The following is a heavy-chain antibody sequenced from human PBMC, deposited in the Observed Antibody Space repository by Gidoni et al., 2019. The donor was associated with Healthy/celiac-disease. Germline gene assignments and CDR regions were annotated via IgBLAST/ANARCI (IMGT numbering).Heavy chain of an antibody. J-gene: IGHJ4*02. D-gene: IGHD4-17*01. CDR3: AAVPTAPGGRDY. CDR1: GFTFTSSA. V-gene: IGHV1-58*01. CDR2: IVVGSGNT. Sequence: MQLVQSGPEVKKPGTSVKVSCKASGFTFTSSAVQWVRQARGQRLEWIGWIVVGSGNTNYAQKFQERVTITRDMSTSTAYMELSSLRSEDTAVYYCAAVPTAPGGRDYWGQGTLVTVSS.